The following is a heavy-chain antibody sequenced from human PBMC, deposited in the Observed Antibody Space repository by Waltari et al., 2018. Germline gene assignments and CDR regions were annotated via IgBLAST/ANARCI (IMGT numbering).Heavy chain of an antibody. Sequence: EVQLVESGGGLVKPGGSLRLSCAASGCPLRNPWMNVVRQAPGKGLEWVGRIKSKTDGGTTDYAAPVKGRFTISRDDSKNTLYLQMNSLKTEDTAVYYCTTLTQRGSDYWGQGTLVTVSS. J-gene: IGHJ4*02. CDR3: TTLTQRGSDY. D-gene: IGHD3-16*01. CDR2: IKSKTDGGTT. V-gene: IGHV3-15*07. CDR1: GCPLRNPW.